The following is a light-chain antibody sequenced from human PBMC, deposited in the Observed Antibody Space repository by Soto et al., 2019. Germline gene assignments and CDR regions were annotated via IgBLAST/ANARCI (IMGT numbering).Light chain of an antibody. V-gene: IGKV1-39*01. Sequence: DIQMTQSPSSLSASVGDRVTITCRASQSISSHLNWYQQKPGKAPNLLIYAASSLQSGVPSRFSGSGSGTEFTLTISRLQPEDFATYYCQQGYSTPYTFGQGTNLEIK. CDR3: QQGYSTPYT. J-gene: IGKJ2*01. CDR1: QSISSH. CDR2: AAS.